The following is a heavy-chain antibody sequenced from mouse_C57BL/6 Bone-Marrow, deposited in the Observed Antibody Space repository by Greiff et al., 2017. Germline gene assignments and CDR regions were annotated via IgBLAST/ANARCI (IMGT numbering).Heavy chain of an antibody. D-gene: IGHD1-1*02. CDR1: GYTFTSYW. V-gene: IGHV1-69*01. CDR3: ARSGGGGLGYFDD. Sequence: QVQLQQPGAELVMPGASVKLSCKASGYTFTSYWMHWVKQRPGQGLEWIGEIDPSDSYTNYNQKFKGKSTLTVDKSSSTAYMQLSSLTSEDSAVYYCARSGGGGLGYFDDWGQGTTLTVSS. J-gene: IGHJ2*01. CDR2: IDPSDSYT.